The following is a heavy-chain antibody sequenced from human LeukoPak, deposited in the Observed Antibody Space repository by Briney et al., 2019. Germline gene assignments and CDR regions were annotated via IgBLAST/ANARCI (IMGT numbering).Heavy chain of an antibody. CDR3: ARRIVTYYYDSSGSLDAFDI. V-gene: IGHV3-74*01. CDR2: INSDGSNT. CDR1: GFTFSSYW. J-gene: IGHJ3*02. Sequence: PGGSLRLSCAASGFTFSSYWMHWVRQAPGKGLVWVSRINSDGSNTNYADSVKGRFTISRDNAKNTLYLQMDSLRAEDTAVYYCARRIVTYYYDSSGSLDAFDIWGQGTMVTVSS. D-gene: IGHD3-22*01.